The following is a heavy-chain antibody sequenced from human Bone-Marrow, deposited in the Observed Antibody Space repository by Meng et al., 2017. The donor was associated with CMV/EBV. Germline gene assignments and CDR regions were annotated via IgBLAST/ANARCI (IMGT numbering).Heavy chain of an antibody. J-gene: IGHJ2*01. CDR3: ARDTGIVVVPAALSRWYFDL. CDR2: ISYDGSNK. D-gene: IGHD2-2*01. CDR1: GFTFSSYA. Sequence: GESLKITCAASGFTFSSYAMHWVRQAPGKGLEWVAVISYDGSNKYYADSVKGRFTISRDNSKNTLYLQMNSLRAEDTAVYYCARDTGIVVVPAALSRWYFDLWGRGTLVTVSS. V-gene: IGHV3-30-3*01.